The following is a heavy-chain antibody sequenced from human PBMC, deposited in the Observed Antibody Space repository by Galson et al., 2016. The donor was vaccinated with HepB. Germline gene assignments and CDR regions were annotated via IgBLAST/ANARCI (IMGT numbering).Heavy chain of an antibody. J-gene: IGHJ4*02. CDR1: GYTFRNYW. Sequence: SLRLSCATSGYTFRNYWISWVRQAPGKGLEWVANINNDGVEKNYAGSVKGRFTISRDNAKNSLYLQMDSLRVEDTAVYYCVRGPGMVGATGFDYWGQGTLVTVSS. CDR3: VRGPGMVGATGFDY. V-gene: IGHV3-7*03. D-gene: IGHD1-26*01. CDR2: INNDGVEK.